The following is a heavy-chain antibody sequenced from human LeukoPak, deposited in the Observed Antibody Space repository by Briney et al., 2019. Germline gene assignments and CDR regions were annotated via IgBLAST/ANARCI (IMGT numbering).Heavy chain of an antibody. CDR1: GGSFSGYY. D-gene: IGHD3-22*01. CDR3: ARTYYYDSSGYPDAFDI. Sequence: SETLSLTCAVYGGSFSGYYWSWIRQPPGKGLEWIGEINHSGSTNYNPSLKSRVTISVDTSKNQFFLKLSSVTAADTAVYYCARTYYYDSSGYPDAFDIWGQGTMVTVSS. J-gene: IGHJ3*02. CDR2: INHSGST. V-gene: IGHV4-34*01.